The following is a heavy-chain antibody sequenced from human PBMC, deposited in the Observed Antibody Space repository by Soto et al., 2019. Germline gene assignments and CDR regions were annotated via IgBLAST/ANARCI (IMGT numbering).Heavy chain of an antibody. CDR2: VYYTGTT. Sequence: QVQLQESGPGLVKPSETLSLTCTVSGGFVSSASYFWSWIRQPPGKEMEFIAYVYYTGTTKYSPPLKSRASISLDTSNNQFSLNLSSVTTADTAIYYCARMRFVEVPSWFDPWGQGILVTVS. D-gene: IGHD2-15*01. CDR1: GGFVSSASYF. J-gene: IGHJ5*02. CDR3: ARMRFVEVPSWFDP. V-gene: IGHV4-61*01.